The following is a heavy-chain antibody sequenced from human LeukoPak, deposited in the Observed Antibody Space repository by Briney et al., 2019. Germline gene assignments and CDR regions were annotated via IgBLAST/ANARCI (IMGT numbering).Heavy chain of an antibody. CDR1: GYTFTDYY. CDR2: INPNSGDT. D-gene: IGHD3-10*02. CDR3: ARDGTMSTRAPGGVPDY. V-gene: IGHV1-2*02. J-gene: IGHJ4*02. Sequence: ASVKVSCKASGYTFTDYYMHWVRQAPGQGLEWMVWINPNSGDTYYAPKFQGRVTMTRDTSISTAYMELSRLRSDDTAVYYCARDGTMSTRAPGGVPDYWGQGTLVTVSS.